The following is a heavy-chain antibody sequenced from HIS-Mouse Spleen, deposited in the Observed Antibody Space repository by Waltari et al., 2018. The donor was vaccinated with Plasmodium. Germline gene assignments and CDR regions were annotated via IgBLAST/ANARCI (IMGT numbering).Heavy chain of an antibody. D-gene: IGHD6-13*01. Sequence: QVQLVQSGAEVKKPGASVKVSCKASGYTFTGYYMPWVRQAPGKGLELMRGINPNSGVTNYAKKFQGRGTMTRETSISTAYMELSRLRSDDTAVYYCARDLAAAGHFDYWGQGTLVTVSS. CDR2: INPNSGVT. V-gene: IGHV1-2*02. CDR3: ARDLAAAGHFDY. CDR1: GYTFTGYY. J-gene: IGHJ4*02.